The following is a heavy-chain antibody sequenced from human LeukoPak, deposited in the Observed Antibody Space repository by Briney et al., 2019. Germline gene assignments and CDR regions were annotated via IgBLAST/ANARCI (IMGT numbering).Heavy chain of an antibody. D-gene: IGHD5-24*01. V-gene: IGHV3-53*01. Sequence: PGGSLRLSCTASEFTVSRNYMLWVRQAPGKGLEWVSLIFSNGDTHYADSVKGRFTISRDTSKNTVSLQMNSLRVEDTAMYYCTREQMNYWGQGTLVTVSS. CDR2: IFSNGDT. CDR3: TREQMNY. CDR1: EFTVSRNY. J-gene: IGHJ4*02.